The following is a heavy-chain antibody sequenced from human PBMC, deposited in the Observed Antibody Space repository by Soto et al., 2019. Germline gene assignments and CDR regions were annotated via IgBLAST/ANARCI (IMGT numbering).Heavy chain of an antibody. CDR2: ISGSGDKT. D-gene: IGHD3-10*01. V-gene: IGHV3-23*01. J-gene: IGHJ4*02. CDR3: AKDRGAFWGFTN. Sequence: EVQLLESGGGLVHPGGSLRLSCAASGFTFNHYAMSWVRQAPGKGLEWVSAISGSGDKTYHADSLKGRLAISRDNSKNTLFLQLNNLSADDTAVYYCAKDRGAFWGFTNWGLRTLVTVSS. CDR1: GFTFNHYA.